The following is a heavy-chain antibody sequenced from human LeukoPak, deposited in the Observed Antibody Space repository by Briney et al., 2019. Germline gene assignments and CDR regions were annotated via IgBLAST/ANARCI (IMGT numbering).Heavy chain of an antibody. J-gene: IGHJ5*01. Sequence: GGSLRLSCAASGFTFSSYAMSWVRQAPGKGLEWVSTLTGGGSTTYYADSVKGRFTISRDNSKNTLYLQMNSLRAEDTALYYCARESPVAATGRSWFDSWGQGTLVTVSS. V-gene: IGHV3-23*01. CDR1: GFTFSSYA. D-gene: IGHD6-13*01. CDR3: ARESPVAATGRSWFDS. CDR2: LTGGGSTT.